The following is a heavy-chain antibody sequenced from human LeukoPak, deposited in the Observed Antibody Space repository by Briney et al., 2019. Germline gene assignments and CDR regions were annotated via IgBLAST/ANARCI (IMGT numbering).Heavy chain of an antibody. V-gene: IGHV3-7*01. D-gene: IGHD4/OR15-4a*01. CDR3: AREDYGYFDY. CDR2: INHNGNVN. J-gene: IGHJ4*02. CDR1: GFTFSSYW. Sequence: GGSLRLSCAASGFTFSSYWMNWARQAPGKGLEWVASINHNGNVNYYVDSVKGRFTISRDNAKNSLYLQMNSLRAEDTAVYYCAREDYGYFDYWGQGTLVTVSS.